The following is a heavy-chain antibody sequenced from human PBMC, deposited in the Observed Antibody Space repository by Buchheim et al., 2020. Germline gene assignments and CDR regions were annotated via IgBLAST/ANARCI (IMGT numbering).Heavy chain of an antibody. J-gene: IGHJ6*02. CDR1: GFVFSSYT. CDR3: ARERQWQPWTGMDV. D-gene: IGHD6-19*01. V-gene: IGHV3-21*02. Sequence: EVQVVESGGGLVRPGGSLRLSCAASGFVFSSYTMNWVRQAPGKGLEWVSSISTRSSFKYYADSVKGRFTVSRDDAKNSMYLQMDSLRAEDTAVYYCARERQWQPWTGMDVWGRGTT. CDR2: ISTRSSFK.